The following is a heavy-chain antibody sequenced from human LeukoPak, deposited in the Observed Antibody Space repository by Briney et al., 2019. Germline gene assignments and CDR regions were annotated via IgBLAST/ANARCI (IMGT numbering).Heavy chain of an antibody. D-gene: IGHD6-19*01. CDR3: ATSNAVAGTLDFDY. CDR1: GFTFSGSA. J-gene: IGHJ4*02. CDR2: IGSKANSYAT. V-gene: IGHV3-73*01. Sequence: GGSLRLSCAASGFTFSGSAMHWVRQASGKGLEWVGRIGSKANSYATAYAASVKGRFTISRDDSKNTLYLQMNSLRAEDTAVYYCATSNAVAGTLDFDYWGQGTLVTVSS.